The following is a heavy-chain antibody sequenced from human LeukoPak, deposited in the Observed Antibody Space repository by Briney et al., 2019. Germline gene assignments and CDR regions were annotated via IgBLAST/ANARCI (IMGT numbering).Heavy chain of an antibody. CDR2: IYYSGST. D-gene: IGHD3-3*01. J-gene: IGHJ3*02. CDR1: GGSISSYY. CDR3: ASGYYDFWSGYYLADAFDI. Sequence: PSETLSLTCTVSGGSISSYYWSWIRQPPGKGLEWIGYIYYSGSTNYNPSLKSRVTISVDPSKNQFSLKLSSVTAADTAVYYCASGYYDFWSGYYLADAFDIWGQGTMVTVSS. V-gene: IGHV4-59*01.